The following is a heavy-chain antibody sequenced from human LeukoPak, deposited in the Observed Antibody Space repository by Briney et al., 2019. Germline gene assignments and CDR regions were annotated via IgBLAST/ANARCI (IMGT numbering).Heavy chain of an antibody. Sequence: EASVKVSCKASGYTFTSYDINWVRQAPGQGLEWMAWMNPNRGNTGYAQKFQGRVTMTRNTSISTAYMELSSLRSEDTAVYYCARGIVVVPAAIGGRRDWFDPWGQGTLVTVSS. CDR1: GYTFTSYD. V-gene: IGHV1-8*01. J-gene: IGHJ5*02. D-gene: IGHD2-2*01. CDR3: ARGIVVVPAAIGGRRDWFDP. CDR2: MNPNRGNT.